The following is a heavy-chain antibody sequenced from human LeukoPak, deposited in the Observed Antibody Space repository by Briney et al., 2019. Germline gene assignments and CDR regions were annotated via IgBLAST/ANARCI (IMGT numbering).Heavy chain of an antibody. D-gene: IGHD5-18*01. V-gene: IGHV3-30*18. J-gene: IGHJ4*02. CDR3: AKNGYGNQGVYFDY. CDR2: ISYDGSNK. CDR1: GFTFSSYG. Sequence: GGSLRLSCAAPGFTFSSYGMHWVRQAPGKGLEWVAVISYDGSNKYYADSVKGRFTISRDNSKNTLYLQMNSLRAEDTAVYYCAKNGYGNQGVYFDYWGQGTLVTVSS.